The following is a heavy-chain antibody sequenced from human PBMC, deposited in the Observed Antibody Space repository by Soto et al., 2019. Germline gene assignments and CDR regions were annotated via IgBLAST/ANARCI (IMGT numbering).Heavy chain of an antibody. Sequence: PAGSLRISCAASGFTVSTHAMSWVRQTPGKGLEWVSSISRGGTTTFYAASVEGLFTISRDKSKNTLYLQMNSLRAADTAVYYCAREGGSRGGGCGRKFDAWGQGTQVTVSS. CDR3: AREGGSRGGGCGRKFDA. CDR2: ISRGGTTT. J-gene: IGHJ4*02. V-gene: IGHV3-23*01. D-gene: IGHD2-21*01. CDR1: GFTVSTHA.